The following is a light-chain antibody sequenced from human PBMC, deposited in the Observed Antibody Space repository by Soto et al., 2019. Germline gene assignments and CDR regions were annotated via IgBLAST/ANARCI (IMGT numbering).Light chain of an antibody. Sequence: QSVLTQPPSASGTPGQRVTISCSGSSSNVGSNTVSWYQQLPGTAPQVLIYSDDQRPSGVPDRFSGSRSGSSASLAISGLQSGDEADYYCSSWEDSMNGWVIGGGTQLTVL. CDR3: SSWEDSMNGWV. V-gene: IGLV1-44*01. CDR1: SSNVGSNT. CDR2: SDD. J-gene: IGLJ3*02.